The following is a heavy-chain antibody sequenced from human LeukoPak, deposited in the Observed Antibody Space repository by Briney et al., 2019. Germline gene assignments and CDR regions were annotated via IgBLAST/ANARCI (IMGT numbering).Heavy chain of an antibody. CDR1: GYTFTSYG. CDR2: INPNSGGT. V-gene: IGHV1-2*02. J-gene: IGHJ4*02. D-gene: IGHD3-22*01. CDR3: ARGPRITMIVVVITPIDY. Sequence: ASVKVSCKASGYTFTSYGISWVRQAPGQGLEWMGWINPNSGGTNYAQKFQGRVTMTRDTSISTAYMELSRLRSDDTAVYYCARGPRITMIVVVITPIDYWGQGTLVTVSS.